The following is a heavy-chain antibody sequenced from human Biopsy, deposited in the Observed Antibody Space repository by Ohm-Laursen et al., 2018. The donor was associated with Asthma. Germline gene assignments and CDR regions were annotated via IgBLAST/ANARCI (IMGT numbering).Heavy chain of an antibody. CDR3: ARGQKSAGDRWFDP. J-gene: IGHJ5*02. CDR2: INPNSGGT. V-gene: IGHV1-2*06. CDR1: GYTFIGCH. Sequence: GASVKVSCKASGYTFIGCHIHWMRQAPGQGLEWMGRINPNSGGTNYAQKFQGRVTMTRDTSISTAYMEVSRLRSDDTAVYYCARGQKSAGDRWFDPWGQGTPVTVSS. D-gene: IGHD6-13*01.